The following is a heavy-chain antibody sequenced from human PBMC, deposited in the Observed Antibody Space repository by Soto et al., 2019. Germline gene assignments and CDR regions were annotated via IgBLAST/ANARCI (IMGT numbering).Heavy chain of an antibody. CDR2: INAGNGNT. J-gene: IGHJ4*02. CDR1: GYTFTSYT. Sequence: ASLKVSCKASGYTFTSYTIHWVRQAPGQRLEWMGWINAGNGNTKYSQKFQGRVTITRDTSASTAFMELSSLRSEDTAVYYCARGSGYYYWDDYWGQGTLVTVSS. V-gene: IGHV1-3*01. D-gene: IGHD3-22*01. CDR3: ARGSGYYYWDDY.